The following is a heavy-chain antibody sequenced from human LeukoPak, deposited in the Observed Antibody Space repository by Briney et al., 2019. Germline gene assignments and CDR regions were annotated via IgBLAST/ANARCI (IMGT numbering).Heavy chain of an antibody. CDR2: IRSKTSSYAA. D-gene: IGHD2-15*01. CDR1: GFTFSGST. V-gene: IGHV3-73*01. CDR3: TVNYCSGGSCYML. Sequence: GGSLRLSCAASGFTFSGSTMHWVRQASGKGLEWVGRIRSKTSSYAAAYTASVKGRFTISRDDSKNTAYLQMNSLKTEDTAVYYCTVNYCSGGSCYMLWGQGTLVTVSS. J-gene: IGHJ4*02.